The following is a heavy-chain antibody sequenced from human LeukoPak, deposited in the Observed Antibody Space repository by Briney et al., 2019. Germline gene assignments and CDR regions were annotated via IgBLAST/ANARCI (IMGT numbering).Heavy chain of an antibody. CDR3: ARESWGRKDAFDI. J-gene: IGHJ3*02. V-gene: IGHV1-2*06. CDR1: GYTFTDYY. CDR2: INPNSGAA. Sequence: ASVKVSCKASGYTFTDYYMHYVRQAPGQGHEWMGRINPNSGAADYAQKFQGRVTITRDTSISTAYMDLSSLKSDDTAVYYCARESWGRKDAFDIWGQGTMLTVSS. D-gene: IGHD3-16*01.